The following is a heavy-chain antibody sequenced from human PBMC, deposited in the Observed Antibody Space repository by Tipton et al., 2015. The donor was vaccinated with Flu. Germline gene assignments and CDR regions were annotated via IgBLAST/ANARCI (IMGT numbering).Heavy chain of an antibody. CDR3: ARQDYSNYVSDPKNWFDP. D-gene: IGHD4-11*01. CDR2: INHSGST. CDR1: SGSFSGYF. J-gene: IGHJ5*02. Sequence: TLSLTCAVYSGSFSGYFWSWIRQPPGKGLEWIGEINHSGSTNYNPSLKSRVTISIDTSKNQFSLKMKSVTAADIAVYYCARQDYSNYVSDPKNWFDPWGQGTLVSVSS. V-gene: IGHV4-34*01.